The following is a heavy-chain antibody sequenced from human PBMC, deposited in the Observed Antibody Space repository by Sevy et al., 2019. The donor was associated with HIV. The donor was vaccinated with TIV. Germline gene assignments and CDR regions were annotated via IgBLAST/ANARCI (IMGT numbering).Heavy chain of an antibody. Sequence: HGGCLRLSCAASGFTFSSYSMNWVRQAPGKGLEWVSSISSSSSYIYYADSVKGRFTISRDNAKNSLYLQMNSLRAEDTAVYYCARDGEIMELDCWGQGTLVTVSS. D-gene: IGHD1-26*01. CDR1: GFTFSSYS. CDR2: ISSSSSYI. CDR3: ARDGEIMELDC. J-gene: IGHJ4*02. V-gene: IGHV3-21*01.